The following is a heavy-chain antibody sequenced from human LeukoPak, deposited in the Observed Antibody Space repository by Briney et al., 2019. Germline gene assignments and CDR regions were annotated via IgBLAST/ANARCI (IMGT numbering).Heavy chain of an antibody. D-gene: IGHD5-18*01. J-gene: IGHJ4*02. V-gene: IGHV4-34*01. Sequence: SETPSLTCAVYGGSFSGYYWSWIRHPPGKGLEWIGEINHSGSTNYNPSLKSRVTISVDTSKNQFSLKLSSVTAADTAVYYCARSVQLWLRYWGQGTLVTVSS. CDR3: ARSVQLWLRY. CDR2: INHSGST. CDR1: GGSFSGYY.